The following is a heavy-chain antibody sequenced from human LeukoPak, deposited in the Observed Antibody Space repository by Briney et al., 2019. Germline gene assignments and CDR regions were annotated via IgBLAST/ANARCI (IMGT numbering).Heavy chain of an antibody. Sequence: SETLSLTCTVSGGSISSYYWSWIRQPPGKGLEWIGYIYYSGSTNYNPSLKSRVTMSVDTPKNQISLRLSSVTAADTAVYYCARTVDTPGWFDPWGQGTLVTVSS. CDR1: GGSISSYY. D-gene: IGHD5-18*01. V-gene: IGHV4-59*12. CDR3: ARTVDTPGWFDP. J-gene: IGHJ5*02. CDR2: IYYSGST.